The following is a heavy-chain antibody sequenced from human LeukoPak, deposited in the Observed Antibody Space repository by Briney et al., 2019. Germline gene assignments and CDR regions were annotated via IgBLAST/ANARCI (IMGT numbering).Heavy chain of an antibody. J-gene: IGHJ6*02. V-gene: IGHV3-11*06. D-gene: IGHD1-14*01. CDR1: GFTFRDYY. CDR2: ITPSSSYT. CDR3: AKGLHHMDV. Sequence: GGSLRLSCAASGFTFRDYYMTWIRQTPGKGLEWISYITPSSSYTNYADSVKGRFTTSRDNTKNSLYLQMNSLRAEDTAVYYCAKGLHHMDVGGQGTTVTVSS.